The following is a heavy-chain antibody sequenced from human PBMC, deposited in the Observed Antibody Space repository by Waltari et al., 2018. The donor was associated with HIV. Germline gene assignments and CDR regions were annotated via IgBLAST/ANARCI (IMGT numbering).Heavy chain of an antibody. CDR3: ARDLLGYCSGGSCYRGLKFDP. CDR2: IIPSIGKA. CDR1: GGTFSSYG. J-gene: IGHJ5*02. D-gene: IGHD2-15*01. V-gene: IGHV1-69*12. Sequence: QVQLVQSGAEVKKPGSSVKVSCKASGGTFSSYGISWVRQAPGQGLEWMRGIIPSIGKANYARKFQGRVTITADESTSTAYMKLSGLRSEDTAVYYCARDLLGYCSGGSCYRGLKFDPWGQGTLVTVSS.